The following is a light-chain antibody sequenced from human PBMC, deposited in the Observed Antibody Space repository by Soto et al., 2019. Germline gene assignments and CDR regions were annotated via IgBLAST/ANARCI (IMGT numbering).Light chain of an antibody. CDR3: GTWDSSLSAHV. J-gene: IGLJ1*01. CDR2: DNN. V-gene: IGLV1-51*01. Sequence: QSVLTQPPSVSAAPGQKVTISCSGSSSNVGNNFVSWYLHLPGKAPKLLIYDNNKRPSGIPDRFSGSKSGTSATLGTTGLQTGDEADYYCGTWDSSLSAHVFGTGTKVTVL. CDR1: SSNVGNNF.